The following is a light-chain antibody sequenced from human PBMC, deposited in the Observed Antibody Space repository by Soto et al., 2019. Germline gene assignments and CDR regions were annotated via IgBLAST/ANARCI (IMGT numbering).Light chain of an antibody. CDR1: AGAVTSGHY. J-gene: IGLJ3*02. V-gene: IGLV7-46*01. CDR2: DIS. CDR3: LLSYSGAGM. Sequence: QTVVTQEPSLTVSPGGTVTLTCGSSAGAVTSGHYPYWFQQKPGQAPKTLIYDISSKHSWTPARFSGSLLGGKAALTLSGAQPEDEAEYYCLLSYSGAGMFGGGTKLTVL.